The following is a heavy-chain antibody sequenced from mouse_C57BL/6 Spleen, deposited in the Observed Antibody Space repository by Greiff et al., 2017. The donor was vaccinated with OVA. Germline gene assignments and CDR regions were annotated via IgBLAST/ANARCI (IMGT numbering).Heavy chain of an antibody. CDR2: IDPENGDT. Sequence: EVQLQQSGAELVRPGASVKLSCTASGFNIKDDYMHLVKQRPEQGLEWIGWIDPENGDTEYASKFQGKATITADTSSNTAYLQLSSLTSEDTAVYYCTTGGSSPYWGQGTTLTVSS. V-gene: IGHV14-4*01. CDR3: TTGGSSPY. D-gene: IGHD1-1*01. CDR1: GFNIKDDY. J-gene: IGHJ2*01.